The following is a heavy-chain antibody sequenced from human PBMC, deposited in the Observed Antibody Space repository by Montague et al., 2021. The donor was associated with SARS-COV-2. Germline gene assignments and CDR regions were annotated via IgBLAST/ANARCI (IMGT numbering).Heavy chain of an antibody. V-gene: IGHV4-59*01. Sequence: SETLSLTCTVSGGSISSYYWNWIRQPPGKGLEWIGYIYNSGRTNXNPSLTSRVTISVDTYKNQFSLKLSSVSAADAAVYYCARGGGGGYGYYFDYWGQGTLVTVSS. CDR2: IYNSGRT. D-gene: IGHD3-22*01. CDR1: GGSISSYY. CDR3: ARGGGGGYGYYFDY. J-gene: IGHJ4*02.